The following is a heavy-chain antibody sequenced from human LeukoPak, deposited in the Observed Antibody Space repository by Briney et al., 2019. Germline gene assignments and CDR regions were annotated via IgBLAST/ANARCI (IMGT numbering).Heavy chain of an antibody. CDR2: IKSKTDGGTT. J-gene: IGHJ4*02. CDR1: GFTFSNAW. D-gene: IGHD2-2*01. V-gene: IGHV3-15*01. CDR3: TTDIVVVPAAIDFDY. Sequence: PGGSLRLSCAASGFTFSNAWMSWVRQAPRKGLEWVGRIKSKTDGGTTDYAAPVKGRFTISRDDSKNTLYLQMNGLKTEDTAVYYCTTDIVVVPAAIDFDYWGQGTLVTVSS.